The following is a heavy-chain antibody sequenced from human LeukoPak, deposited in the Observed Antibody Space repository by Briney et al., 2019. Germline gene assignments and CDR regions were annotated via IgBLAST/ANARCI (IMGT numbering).Heavy chain of an antibody. V-gene: IGHV3-23*01. J-gene: IGHJ4*02. CDR2: ISGSGDIT. CDR1: GFTFSSDA. CDR3: AKDLVRGYTYGPDFDY. D-gene: IGHD5-18*01. Sequence: GGSLRLSCAASGFTFSSDAMSWVRQVPGKGMEWVSVISGSGDITDYADSVKGRFIISRDNSKNTLYLQMNSLRVEDTAVYYCAKDLVRGYTYGPDFDYWGQGTLVTVSS.